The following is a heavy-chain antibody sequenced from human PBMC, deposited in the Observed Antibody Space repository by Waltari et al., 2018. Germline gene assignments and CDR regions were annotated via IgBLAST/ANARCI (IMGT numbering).Heavy chain of an antibody. CDR2: IYTSGST. CDR3: ARGSSSWYYFDY. D-gene: IGHD6-13*01. Sequence: LVKPSQTLSLTCTVSGGSISSGSYYWSWIRQPAGKGLEWIGRIYTSGSTNYNPSLKSRVTISVDTSKNQFSLKLSSVTAADTAVYYCARGSSSWYYFDYWGQGTLVTVSS. V-gene: IGHV4-61*02. J-gene: IGHJ4*02. CDR1: GGSISSGSYY.